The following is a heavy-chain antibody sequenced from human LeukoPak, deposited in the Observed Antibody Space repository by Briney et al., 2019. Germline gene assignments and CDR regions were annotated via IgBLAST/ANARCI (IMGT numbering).Heavy chain of an antibody. D-gene: IGHD6-19*01. J-gene: IGHJ4*02. CDR2: ISAYNGNT. V-gene: IGHV1-18*01. CDR1: GYTFTSYG. CDR3: AIYRIAVAVEYYFDH. Sequence: ASVKVSCKASGYTFTSYGISWVRQAPGQGLEWMGWISAYNGNTNYAQKLQGRVTMTTDTSTSTAYMELRSLRSDDTAVYYCAIYRIAVAVEYYFDHWGQGTLVTVSS.